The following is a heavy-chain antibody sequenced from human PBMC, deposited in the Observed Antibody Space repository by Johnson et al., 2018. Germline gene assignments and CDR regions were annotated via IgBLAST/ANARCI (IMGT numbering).Heavy chain of an antibody. V-gene: IGHV3-9*01. CDR1: GFTFDDYA. Sequence: VQLVQSGGGLVQPGRSLRLSCAASGFTFDDYAMHWVRQAPGKGLEWVSGISWNSGSIGYADSVKGRFTISRDNAQNYLYLQMNILRTEETALYYCAKVIQGYSYGLEAFDIWGQGTMVTVSS. CDR3: AKVIQGYSYGLEAFDI. J-gene: IGHJ3*02. D-gene: IGHD5-18*01. CDR2: ISWNSGSI.